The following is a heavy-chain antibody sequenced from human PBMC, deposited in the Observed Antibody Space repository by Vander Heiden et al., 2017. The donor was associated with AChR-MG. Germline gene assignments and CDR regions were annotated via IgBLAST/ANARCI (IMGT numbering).Heavy chain of an antibody. D-gene: IGHD3-3*01. CDR3: ATPGYPRFLEWFYYFDY. CDR1: GFTFSRYA. Sequence: EVQLLESGGGLVQPGGSLRLSCAASGFTFSRYAMSWVCRAPGKGLEWVSAVSGSGGSTYYADSVKGRFTISRDNSKNTLYLQMNSLRAEDTAVYYCATPGYPRFLEWFYYFDYWGQGTLVTVSS. CDR2: VSGSGGST. V-gene: IGHV3-23*01. J-gene: IGHJ4*02.